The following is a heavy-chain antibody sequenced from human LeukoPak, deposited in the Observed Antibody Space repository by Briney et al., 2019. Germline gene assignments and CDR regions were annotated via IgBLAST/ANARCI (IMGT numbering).Heavy chain of an antibody. CDR3: ARDPSITMIVD. J-gene: IGHJ4*02. D-gene: IGHD3-22*01. CDR2: IIPIFGIA. V-gene: IGHV1-69*04. Sequence: SVKVSCKASGGTFSSYAISWVRQAPGQGLEWMGRIIPIFGIANYAQKFQGRVTITADKSTSTAYMELSSLRSEDTAVYYRARDPSITMIVDWGQGTLVTVSS. CDR1: GGTFSSYA.